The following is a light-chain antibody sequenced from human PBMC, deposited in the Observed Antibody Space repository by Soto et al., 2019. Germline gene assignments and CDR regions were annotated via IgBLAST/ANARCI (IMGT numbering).Light chain of an antibody. CDR3: CSYDCSNGFWV. CDR1: SSDVGGYNY. J-gene: IGLJ3*02. Sequence: QSALTQPRSVSGSPGQSVTISCTGTSSDVGGYNYVSWYQQYPGKAPKVMIYDVSKRPSGVPDRFSASKSGNTASLTISGLQAEDEADYHFCSYDCSNGFWVFGGGTKLTVL. V-gene: IGLV2-11*01. CDR2: DVS.